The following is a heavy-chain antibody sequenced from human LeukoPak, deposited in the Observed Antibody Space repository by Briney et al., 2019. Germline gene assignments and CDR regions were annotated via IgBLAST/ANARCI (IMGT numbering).Heavy chain of an antibody. D-gene: IGHD6-13*01. CDR3: ARGRSSSCCDFDY. Sequence: ASVKVSCKASRYTFTSYDINWVRQATGQGLEWMGWMNPNSGNTGYAQKFQGRVTMTRNTSISTAYMELSSLRSEDTAVYYCARGRSSSCCDFDYWGQGTLVTVSS. CDR1: RYTFTSYD. CDR2: MNPNSGNT. V-gene: IGHV1-8*01. J-gene: IGHJ4*02.